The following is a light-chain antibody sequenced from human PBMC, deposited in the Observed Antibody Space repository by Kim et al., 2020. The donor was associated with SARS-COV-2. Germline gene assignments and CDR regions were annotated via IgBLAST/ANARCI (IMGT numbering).Light chain of an antibody. CDR2: RND. V-gene: IGLV1-47*01. CDR3: ATRDDSLSGVV. CDR1: NSNIANNY. Sequence: GQRVTSSCSGSNSNIANNYVYWYQHLPGMAPKLLMYRNDQRPSGVPDRFSGSKSGTSASLAISGLRSEDEADYYCATRDDSLSGVVFGGGTQLTVL. J-gene: IGLJ2*01.